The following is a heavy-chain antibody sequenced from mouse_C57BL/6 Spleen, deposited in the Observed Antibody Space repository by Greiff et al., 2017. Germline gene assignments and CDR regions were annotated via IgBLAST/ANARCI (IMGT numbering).Heavy chain of an antibody. CDR1: GYTFTSYW. Sequence: VQLQQSGTVLARPGASVKMSCKTSGYTFTSYWMHWVKQRPGQGLEWIGAIYPGNSDTSYNQTFKSKAKLTAVTSASTAYMELSSLTNEDSAVYYCTTYYDYERFAYWGQGTLVTVSA. D-gene: IGHD2-4*01. V-gene: IGHV1-5*01. J-gene: IGHJ3*01. CDR2: IYPGNSDT. CDR3: TTYYDYERFAY.